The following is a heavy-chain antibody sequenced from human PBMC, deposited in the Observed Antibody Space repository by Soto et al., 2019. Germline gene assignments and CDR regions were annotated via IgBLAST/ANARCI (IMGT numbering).Heavy chain of an antibody. V-gene: IGHV4-34*01. D-gene: IGHD3-10*01. Sequence: SETLSLTCAVYGGSFSGYYWSWIRQPPGKGLEWIGEINHSGSTNYNPSLKSRVTISVDTSKNQFSLKLSSVTAADTAVYYCAREYYYGSGSYYNGFDYWGQGTLVTVSS. CDR3: AREYYYGSGSYYNGFDY. CDR2: INHSGST. CDR1: GGSFSGYY. J-gene: IGHJ4*02.